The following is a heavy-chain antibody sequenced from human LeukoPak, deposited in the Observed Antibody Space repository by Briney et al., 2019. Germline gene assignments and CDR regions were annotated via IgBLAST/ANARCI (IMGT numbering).Heavy chain of an antibody. CDR1: GGSISSYY. J-gene: IGHJ4*02. Sequence: SETLSLTCTDAGGSISSYYWSWIRQPPGKGLEWIGYIYYSGSTNYNPSLKSRVTISVDTSKNQFSLKLSSVTAADTAVYYCARGGSTDYYDSSGYYFDYWGQGTLVTVSS. D-gene: IGHD3-22*01. CDR2: IYYSGST. CDR3: ARGGSTDYYDSSGYYFDY. V-gene: IGHV4-59*01.